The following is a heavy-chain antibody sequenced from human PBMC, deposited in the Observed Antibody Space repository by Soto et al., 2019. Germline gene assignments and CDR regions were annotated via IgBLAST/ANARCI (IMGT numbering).Heavy chain of an antibody. J-gene: IGHJ4*02. Sequence: SVKVSCKASGGTFSSYAISWVRQAPGQGLEWMGGIIPIFGTANYAQKFQGRVTITADESTSTAYMELSSLRSEDTTVYYCARRSRYCSSTSCYHRFDYWGQGTLVTVPQ. CDR3: ARRSRYCSSTSCYHRFDY. CDR2: IIPIFGTA. V-gene: IGHV1-69*13. CDR1: GGTFSSYA. D-gene: IGHD2-2*01.